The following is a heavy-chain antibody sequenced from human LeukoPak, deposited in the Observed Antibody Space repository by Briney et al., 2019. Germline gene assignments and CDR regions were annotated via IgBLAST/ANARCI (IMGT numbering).Heavy chain of an antibody. Sequence: SVKVSCKASGGTFSSYAISWVRQAPGQGLEWMGGIIPIFGTADYAQKFQGRVTITADKSTSTAYMELSSLRSEDTAVYYCARLAKMAAVDYWGQGTLATVSS. D-gene: IGHD5-24*01. CDR3: ARLAKMAAVDY. V-gene: IGHV1-69*06. CDR2: IIPIFGTA. J-gene: IGHJ4*02. CDR1: GGTFSSYA.